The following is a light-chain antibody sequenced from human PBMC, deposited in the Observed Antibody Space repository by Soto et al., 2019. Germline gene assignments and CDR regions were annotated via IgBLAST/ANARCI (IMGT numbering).Light chain of an antibody. Sequence: DIQMTQSPSSMSASVGDRVAITLRASQSISGYLNWYQQKPGKAPKILIYAASSLQSGVPSRFSGSGSGTEFTLTISSLQPEDFATYHCILHNSXPLTFGPGTRLXI. CDR2: AAS. CDR3: ILHNSXPLT. CDR1: QSISGY. J-gene: IGKJ5*01. V-gene: IGKV1-17*01.